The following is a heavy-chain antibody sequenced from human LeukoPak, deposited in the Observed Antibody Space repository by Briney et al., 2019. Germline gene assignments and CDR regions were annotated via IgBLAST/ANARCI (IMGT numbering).Heavy chain of an antibody. V-gene: IGHV3-30*02. CDR2: IRYDGSNK. J-gene: IGHJ4*02. CDR1: GFIFNSYG. CDR3: ATLPYYYDSSGSYYFDY. Sequence: PGGSLRLSCAASGFIFNSYGMHWVRQAPGKGLEWVAFIRYDGSNKYYADSVKGRFTISRDNSKNTLYLQMNSLRVEGTAVYYCATLPYYYDSSGSYYFDYWGQGTLVTVSS. D-gene: IGHD3-22*01.